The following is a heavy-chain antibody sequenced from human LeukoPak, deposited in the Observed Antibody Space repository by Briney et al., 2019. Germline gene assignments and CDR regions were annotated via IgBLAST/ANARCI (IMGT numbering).Heavy chain of an antibody. V-gene: IGHV3-33*01. Sequence: GGSLRLSCAASGFTFSNYGMHWVRQAPGKGLEWVAATWYDGSNKYYADSVKGRFTISRDNSKNTLYLQMNSLRAEDTAVYFCARGGHCTTTSCSNYDGMDVWAQGTTLTVSS. CDR1: GFTFSNYG. CDR2: TWYDGSNK. CDR3: ARGGHCTTTSCSNYDGMDV. J-gene: IGHJ6*02. D-gene: IGHD2-2*01.